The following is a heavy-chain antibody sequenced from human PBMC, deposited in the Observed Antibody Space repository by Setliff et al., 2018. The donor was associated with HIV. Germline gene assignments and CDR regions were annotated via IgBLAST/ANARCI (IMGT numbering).Heavy chain of an antibody. CDR3: ARYTSKVDWFDP. V-gene: IGHV4-4*08. Sequence: KPSETLSLTCSVSGRSIDDSYWSWIRQSPGKGLEWIGFIKTSGSTNYNPSLKSRVTIFVDTSKTQFYLKLRSVTASDTAVYYCARYTSKVDWFDPWGQGTLVTVSS. CDR1: GRSIDDSY. CDR2: IKTSGST. D-gene: IGHD2-2*02. J-gene: IGHJ5*02.